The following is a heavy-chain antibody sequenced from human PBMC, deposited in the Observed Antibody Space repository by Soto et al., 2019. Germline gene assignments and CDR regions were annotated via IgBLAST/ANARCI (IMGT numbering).Heavy chain of an antibody. V-gene: IGHV3-21*01. CDR2: ISSSSSYI. CDR3: ARDLGDVVVPAASLDY. Sequence: PGGSLRLSCAASGFTFSSYSMNWVRQAPGKGLEWVSSISSSSSYIYYADSVKGRFTISRDNAKNSLYLQMNSLRAEDTAVYYCARDLGDVVVPAASLDYWGQGTLVTVSS. D-gene: IGHD2-2*01. CDR1: GFTFSSYS. J-gene: IGHJ4*02.